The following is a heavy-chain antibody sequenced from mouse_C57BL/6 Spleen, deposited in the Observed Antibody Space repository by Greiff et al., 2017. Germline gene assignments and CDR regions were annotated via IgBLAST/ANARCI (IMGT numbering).Heavy chain of an antibody. J-gene: IGHJ4*01. Sequence: EVKLVESGGGLVKPGGSLKLSCAASGFTFSDYGMHWVRQAPGKGLEWVAYISSGSSTIYYADTVKGRFTISRDNAKNTLFLQMTSLRSEDTAMYYCARNGRNYAMDYWGQGTSVTVSS. D-gene: IGHD1-1*01. CDR1: GFTFSDYG. V-gene: IGHV5-17*01. CDR3: ARNGRNYAMDY. CDR2: ISSGSSTI.